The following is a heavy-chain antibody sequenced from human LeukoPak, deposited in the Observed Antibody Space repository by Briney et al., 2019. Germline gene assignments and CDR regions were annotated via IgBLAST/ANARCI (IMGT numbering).Heavy chain of an antibody. CDR1: GLNFRSWV. J-gene: IGHJ3*02. CDR3: AKVKWGTMIVVGAFDI. Sequence: GGSLRLSRSASGLNFRSWVMRWVRRAAARGVEWVSAVSGSGGSTYYADSVKGLFTIARDNSKNTLYLQMNSLRAEDTAVYYCAKVKWGTMIVVGAFDIWGQGTMVTVSS. D-gene: IGHD3-22*01. V-gene: IGHV3-23*01. CDR2: VSGSGGST.